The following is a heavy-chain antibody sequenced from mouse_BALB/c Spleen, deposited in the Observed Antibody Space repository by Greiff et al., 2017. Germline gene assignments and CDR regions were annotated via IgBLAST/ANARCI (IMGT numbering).Heavy chain of an antibody. D-gene: IGHD4-1*01. V-gene: IGHV1S81*02. CDR3: ARGDKLGWFAY. J-gene: IGHJ3*01. CDR2: INPSNGRT. Sequence: QVQLQQPGAELVKPGASVKLSCKASGYTFTSYWMHWVKQRPGQGLEWIGEINPSNGRTNYNEKFKSKATLTVDKSSSTAYMQLSSLTSEDSAVYYCARGDKLGWFAYWGQGTLVTVSA. CDR1: GYTFTSYW.